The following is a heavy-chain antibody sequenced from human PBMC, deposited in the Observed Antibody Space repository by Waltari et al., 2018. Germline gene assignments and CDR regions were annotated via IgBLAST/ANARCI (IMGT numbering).Heavy chain of an antibody. V-gene: IGHV3-53*02. J-gene: IGHJ3*02. Sequence: EVQLVETGGNLIQPGGSLRLSGAASGFTVSSDYMSWVRQAPGKGLEWVSVIDRGGATYYADSVKGRFTISRDNSKNTLYLQMNSLRAEDTALYYCARETDQAFDIWGQGTMVTVSS. D-gene: IGHD2-2*01. CDR1: GFTVSSDY. CDR3: ARETDQAFDI. CDR2: IDRGGAT.